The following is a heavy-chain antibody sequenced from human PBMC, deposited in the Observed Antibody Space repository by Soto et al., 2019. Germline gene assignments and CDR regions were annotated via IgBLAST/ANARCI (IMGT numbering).Heavy chain of an antibody. CDR1: GFSLTTARMG. D-gene: IGHD2-15*01. CDR3: AHAGDFDLLSFDR. CDR2: IYWDDDK. Sequence: QITWKESGPPLVRPAQTLTLTCAFSGFSLTTARMGVAWIRQPLGKALEWLALIYWDDDKRYSPSLKNRLTVSKDTSTNRVVLTITNISPDDTGTYFCAHAGDFDLLSFDRWGPGTLVTVSS. J-gene: IGHJ4*02. V-gene: IGHV2-5*02.